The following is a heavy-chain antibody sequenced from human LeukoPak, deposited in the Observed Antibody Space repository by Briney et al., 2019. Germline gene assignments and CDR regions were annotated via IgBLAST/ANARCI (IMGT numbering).Heavy chain of an antibody. J-gene: IGHJ5*01. CDR3: AKDGGGYCSNVFCSGSWFAS. CDR1: GFAFSTYG. Sequence: GGSVRLSCAASGFAFSTYGLHWVRQAPGKGLEGVAVIWYGGSDAYYADSVKGRFTVSRDNSKNTVYLQLNSLRAEDTAVYYCAKDGGGYCSNVFCSGSWFASWGQGTLVTVSS. CDR2: IWYGGSDA. V-gene: IGHV3-33*06. D-gene: IGHD2-2*03.